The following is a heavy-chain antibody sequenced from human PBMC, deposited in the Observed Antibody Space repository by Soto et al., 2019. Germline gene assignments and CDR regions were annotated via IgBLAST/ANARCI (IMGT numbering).Heavy chain of an antibody. J-gene: IGHJ4*02. V-gene: IGHV3-23*01. CDR2: ISEGGGTP. CDR3: AKRNRYYFAS. CDR1: GCTVSVCA. Sequence: LRLCCAECGCTVSVCAMSWVRQAPGKGLEWVSTISEGGGTPFYADSVKGRFTISRDNSQNTLHLQMTTLRAEDTAVYFCAKRNRYYFASWGQGSLVTVSS.